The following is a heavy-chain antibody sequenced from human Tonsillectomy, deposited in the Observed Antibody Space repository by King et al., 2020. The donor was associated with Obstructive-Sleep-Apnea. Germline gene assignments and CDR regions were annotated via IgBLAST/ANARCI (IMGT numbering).Heavy chain of an antibody. CDR3: TKDRGGSYYRWDH. V-gene: IGHV3-23*04. CDR2: ISASGGTT. CDR1: GFTFSNYA. Sequence: VQLVESGGDLVQPEGSLRLSCAASGFTFSNYAMSWVRQAPGKGLEWVSSISASGGTTYYANPVKGRFTISRDNSKNTLYLQIDGLRADDKAIFYCTKDRGGSYYRWDHWGQRTLVTVSS. D-gene: IGHD1-26*01. J-gene: IGHJ4*02.